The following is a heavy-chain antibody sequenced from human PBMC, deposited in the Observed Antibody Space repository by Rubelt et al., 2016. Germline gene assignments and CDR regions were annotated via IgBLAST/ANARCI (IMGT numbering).Heavy chain of an antibody. D-gene: IGHD6-13*01. V-gene: IGHV2-26*01. J-gene: IGHJ4*02. CDR3: ARINPPGRAAGEIDY. CDR2: LFSNDEK. Sequence: QVTLKESGPVLVKPTETLTLTCTVSGFSLSNARLGVSWIRQPPGKSLEWLAHLFSNDEKSYSPCLKSRLNISKDTSKSQVVLTMTNMDPVDTATYYCARINPPGRAAGEIDYWGQGTLVTVAS. CDR1: GFSLSNARLG.